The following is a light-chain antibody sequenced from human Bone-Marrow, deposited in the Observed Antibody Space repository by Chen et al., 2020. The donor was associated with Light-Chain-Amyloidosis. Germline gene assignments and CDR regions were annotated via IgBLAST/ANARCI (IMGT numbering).Light chain of an antibody. J-gene: IGLJ2*01. CDR1: DLPTKY. Sequence: SYDLTPPPSVCVSPGDTHDHLCSGDDLPTKYAYWYQQKPGQAPALVIHRDTERPSGISERFSGSSSGTTATLTISGVQAEDEADYHCQSADSSGTYEVIFGGGTKLTVL. CDR2: RDT. V-gene: IGLV3-25*03. CDR3: QSADSSGTYEVI.